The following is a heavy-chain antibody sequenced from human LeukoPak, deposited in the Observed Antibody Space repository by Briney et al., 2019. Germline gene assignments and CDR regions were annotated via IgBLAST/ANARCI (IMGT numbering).Heavy chain of an antibody. CDR1: GFTFSSYE. J-gene: IGHJ6*03. D-gene: IGHD3-10*02. V-gene: IGHV3-48*03. CDR2: ISSSGSTI. Sequence: GGSLRLSCAASGFTFSSYEMNWVRQSPGKGLEWVSYISSSGSTIYYADSVKGRFTISRDNAKNSLYLQMNSLRAEDTAVYYCAELGITMIGGVWGKGTTVTIS. CDR3: AELGITMIGGV.